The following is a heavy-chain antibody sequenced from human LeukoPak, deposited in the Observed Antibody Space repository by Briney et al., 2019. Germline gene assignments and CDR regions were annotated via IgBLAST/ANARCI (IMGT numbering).Heavy chain of an antibody. J-gene: IGHJ4*02. Sequence: PGGSLRLSCAASGFTFTSFWVSWVRQAPGKGLEWVANIKEDGSEKYYVDSVMGRFTISRDNAKNSQYLEMNSLRAEDTAVYYCARGRFNYDSTGYSSFYHWGQGTLVTVSS. CDR3: ARGRFNYDSTGYSSFYH. CDR2: IKEDGSEK. CDR1: GFTFTSFW. V-gene: IGHV3-7*01. D-gene: IGHD3-22*01.